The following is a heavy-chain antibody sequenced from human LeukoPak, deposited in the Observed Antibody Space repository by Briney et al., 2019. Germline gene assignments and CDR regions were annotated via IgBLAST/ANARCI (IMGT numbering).Heavy chain of an antibody. CDR3: AGTILSSDYSSDAFDL. CDR2: ISVDNGNT. D-gene: IGHD3-22*01. V-gene: IGHV1-18*01. Sequence: ASVKVSCKASGYTFTRYGISWVRQAPGQGLEWLGWISVDNGNTNYAQKFQSRVAMTTDTSTSTGYIELRSLRSDDTAVYYCAGTILSSDYSSDAFDLWGQGTMVTVSS. J-gene: IGHJ3*01. CDR1: GYTFTRYG.